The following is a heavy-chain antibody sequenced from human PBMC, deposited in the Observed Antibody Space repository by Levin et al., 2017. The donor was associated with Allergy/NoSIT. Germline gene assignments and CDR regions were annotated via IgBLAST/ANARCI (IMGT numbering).Heavy chain of an antibody. J-gene: IGHJ4*02. D-gene: IGHD3-10*01. V-gene: IGHV3-15*01. CDR2: IKSKTDGGTI. CDR1: GLTFSNAW. CDR3: RWFGVYFDY. Sequence: GGSLRLSCAASGLTFSNAWMSWVRQAPGKGLEWIGQIKSKTDGGTIEYAAPVNGRFTISRDDSKNTLYLEMNSLKTEDTAVYYCRWFGVYFDYWGQGTLVTVSS.